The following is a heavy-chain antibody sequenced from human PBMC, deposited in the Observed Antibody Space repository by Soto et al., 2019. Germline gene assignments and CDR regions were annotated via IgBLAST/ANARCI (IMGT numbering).Heavy chain of an antibody. CDR3: ARITGRHLDY. CDR1: SGSISVTNVF. CDR2: LDYSGTA. Sequence: LPETLSLTCTVSSGSISVTNVFWGWVRQPPGKGLEWIGNLDYSGTAYFSPSLATRVTFHVDTSKNQFSLTLYSVTAADTAVYYCARITGRHLDYWGQGILVTVSS. D-gene: IGHD1-20*01. J-gene: IGHJ4*02. V-gene: IGHV4-39*01.